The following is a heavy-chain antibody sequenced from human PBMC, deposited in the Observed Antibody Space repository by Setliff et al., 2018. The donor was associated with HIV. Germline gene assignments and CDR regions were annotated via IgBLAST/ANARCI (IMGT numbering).Heavy chain of an antibody. V-gene: IGHV1-69*13. CDR1: GYTFTSYG. CDR3: ARDPNQVGAVAGALDY. CDR2: IIPVFDTP. Sequence: SVKVSCKASGYTFTSYGISWVRQAPGQGLEWMGGIIPVFDTPNYAQKFQGRATVTADESTSTSSMELSSLGSEDTAVYYCARDPNQVGAVAGALDYWGQGTLVTVSS. D-gene: IGHD6-19*01. J-gene: IGHJ4*02.